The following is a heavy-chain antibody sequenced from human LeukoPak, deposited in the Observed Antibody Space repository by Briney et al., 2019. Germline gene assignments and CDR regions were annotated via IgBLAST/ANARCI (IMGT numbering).Heavy chain of an antibody. CDR3: ARDITYDSSGTSFDY. D-gene: IGHD3-22*01. CDR2: ISYDGSNK. J-gene: IGHJ4*02. Sequence: GGPLRLSCAASGFTSSSYAMHWVRQAPGKGLEWVAVISYDGSNKYYADSVKGRFTISRDNSKNTLYLQMNSLRAEDTAVYYCARDITYDSSGTSFDYWGQGTLVTVSS. CDR1: GFTSSSYA. V-gene: IGHV3-30-3*01.